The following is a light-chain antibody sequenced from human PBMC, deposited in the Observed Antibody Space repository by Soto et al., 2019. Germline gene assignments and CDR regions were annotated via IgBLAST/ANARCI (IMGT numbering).Light chain of an antibody. CDR2: GAS. Sequence: EIVMTQSPATLSVSPGERATLSCRASESVRRNLAWYQQKPGQAPRLLVYGASTRATGIPARFSGSGSGTEFTLTISSLQSEDFAVYYCQQYNTWPLSFGPGTKVDIK. CDR3: QQYNTWPLS. CDR1: ESVRRN. V-gene: IGKV3-15*01. J-gene: IGKJ3*01.